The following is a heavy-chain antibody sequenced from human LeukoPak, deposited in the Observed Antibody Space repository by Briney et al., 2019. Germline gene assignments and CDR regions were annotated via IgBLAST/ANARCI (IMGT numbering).Heavy chain of an antibody. Sequence: GGSLRLSCAASGFIFSDYEMIWVRQAPGKGLEWVSYISYSGNTIHYADSVKGRFTISRDNAKNSLYLQMNSLRAEDTAVYYCARLSYDSSGYYFSYYYYYYMDVWGKGTTVTVSS. V-gene: IGHV3-48*03. CDR3: ARLSYDSSGYYFSYYYYYYMDV. J-gene: IGHJ6*03. CDR2: ISYSGNTI. CDR1: GFIFSDYE. D-gene: IGHD3-22*01.